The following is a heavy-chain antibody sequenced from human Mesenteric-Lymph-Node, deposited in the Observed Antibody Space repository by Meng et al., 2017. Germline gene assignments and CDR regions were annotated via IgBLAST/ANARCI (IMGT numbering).Heavy chain of an antibody. J-gene: IGHJ5*02. V-gene: IGHV3-11*04. D-gene: IGHD2/OR15-2a*01. Sequence: VQLVESGGGWVKTGGSLRLSCAASGFTFSDYYMTWIRQPPGQGLEWIASISPTSGSLYYADSVKGRFSIARDNAKNSLSLQIGSLRVEDTAVYYCARDHGFLNWFDPWGQGTLVTVSS. CDR2: ISPTSGSL. CDR3: ARDHGFLNWFDP. CDR1: GFTFSDYY.